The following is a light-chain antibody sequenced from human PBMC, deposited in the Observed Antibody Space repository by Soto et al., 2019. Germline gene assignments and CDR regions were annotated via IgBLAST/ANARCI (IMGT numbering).Light chain of an antibody. Sequence: QSVLTQPPSASGTPGQRVTISCSGSSSNIGRNTVNWYKQLPGTAPKLLIYSNNQRPSGVPDGFSGSKSGTSASLAISGLQSEEEADYDCAAWDDSLNGHVFGTGTKLTVL. V-gene: IGLV1-44*01. CDR3: AAWDDSLNGHV. CDR2: SNN. J-gene: IGLJ1*01. CDR1: SSNIGRNT.